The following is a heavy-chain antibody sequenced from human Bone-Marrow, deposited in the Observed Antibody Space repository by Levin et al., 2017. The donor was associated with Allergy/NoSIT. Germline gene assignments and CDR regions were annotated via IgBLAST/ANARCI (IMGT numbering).Heavy chain of an antibody. CDR2: IYYTGSS. Sequence: SCTVSGGSISSGGYYWSWIRQRPGKGLEWIAYIYYTGSSDYNPSLKSRATISVDTSKNQFSLRLNSVTAADTAVYFCERGGYSNVGLFDFWGQGTLVTVSS. CDR3: ERGGYSNVGLFDF. J-gene: IGHJ4*02. V-gene: IGHV4-31*03. CDR1: GGSISSGGYY. D-gene: IGHD5-18*01.